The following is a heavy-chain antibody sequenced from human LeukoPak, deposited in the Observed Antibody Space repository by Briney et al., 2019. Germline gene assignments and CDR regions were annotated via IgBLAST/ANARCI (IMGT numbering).Heavy chain of an antibody. J-gene: IGHJ4*02. V-gene: IGHV4-4*02. CDR3: ARYYGSTNLYYFDY. CDR2: IYHSGST. Sequence: PSDTLSLTCAVSGGSISSSNWRSWVRQPPGKGLEWIGEIYHSGSTNYNPSLKSRVTISVDKSKNQFSLKLSSVTAADTAVYYCARYYGSTNLYYFDYWGQGTLVTVSS. CDR1: GGSISSSNW. D-gene: IGHD3-10*01.